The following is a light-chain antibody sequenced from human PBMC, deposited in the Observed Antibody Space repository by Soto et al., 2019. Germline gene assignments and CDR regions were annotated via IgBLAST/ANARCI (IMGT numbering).Light chain of an antibody. CDR3: CSYAGNSTWV. CDR2: EDS. CDR1: SSDVGSYNL. J-gene: IGLJ3*02. V-gene: IGLV2-23*01. Sequence: QLVLTQPASVSGSPGQSITISCTGTSSDVGSYNLVSWYQQHPGKVPKLMIFEDSKRPSGVSNRFSGSKSGNTASLTISGLQAEDEADYYCCSYAGNSTWVFGGGTKLTVL.